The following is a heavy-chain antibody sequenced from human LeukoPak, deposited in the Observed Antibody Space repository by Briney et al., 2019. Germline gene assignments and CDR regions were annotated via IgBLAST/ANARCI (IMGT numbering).Heavy chain of an antibody. CDR1: GYTFSSYW. J-gene: IGHJ3*02. CDR2: VNSDGSDT. D-gene: IGHD6-25*01. CDR3: ARGGYGHGFDI. Sequence: PGGSLRFSCAASGYTFSSYWMHWVRQAPGKGLVWVSRVNSDGSDTIYADSVKGRCTISRDNAKNTVFLQMNSLRVEDTAVYYCARGGYGHGFDIWGQGTMVTVSS. V-gene: IGHV3-74*01.